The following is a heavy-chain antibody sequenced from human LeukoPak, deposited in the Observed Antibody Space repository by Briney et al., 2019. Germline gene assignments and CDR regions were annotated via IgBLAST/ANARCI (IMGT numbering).Heavy chain of an antibody. J-gene: IGHJ4*02. CDR1: GYTFTSHY. CDR2: INPSGGST. V-gene: IGHV1-46*01. D-gene: IGHD6-13*01. Sequence: GASVKVSCKASGYTFTSHYMHWVRQAPGQGLEWMGIINPSGGSTSYAQKFQGRVTMTRDMSTSTVYMELSSLRSEDMAVYYCARGIAAAGYDYWGQGTLVTVSS. CDR3: ARGIAAAGYDY.